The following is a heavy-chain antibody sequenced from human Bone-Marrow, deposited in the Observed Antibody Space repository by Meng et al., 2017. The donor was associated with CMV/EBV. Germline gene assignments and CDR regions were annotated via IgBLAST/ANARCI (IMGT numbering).Heavy chain of an antibody. Sequence: SQTLSLTCTVSGGSISSSSYYWGWIRQPPGKGLEWIGSIYYSGSTYYNPSLKSRVTISVDTSKNQFSLKLSSVTAADTAVYYCARESAYYDFWIGYYYYYGMDVWGQGTTVTVSS. CDR3: ARESAYYDFWIGYYYYYGMDV. J-gene: IGHJ6*02. V-gene: IGHV4-39*07. D-gene: IGHD3-3*01. CDR2: IYYSGST. CDR1: GGSISSSSYY.